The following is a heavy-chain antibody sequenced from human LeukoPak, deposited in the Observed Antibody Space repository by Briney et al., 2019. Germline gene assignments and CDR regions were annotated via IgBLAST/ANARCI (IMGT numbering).Heavy chain of an antibody. Sequence: KPGGSLRLSCAASGFTFSDEYMNWIRQAPGKGLEWVSYISGSGNIIYYADSVKGRFTISRDNARNSLYLQMNSLRAEDTAVYYCARDPFMTTGWGIDYWGQGTLVTVSS. CDR2: ISGSGNII. V-gene: IGHV3-11*01. J-gene: IGHJ4*02. D-gene: IGHD4-17*01. CDR1: GFTFSDEY. CDR3: ARDPFMTTGWGIDY.